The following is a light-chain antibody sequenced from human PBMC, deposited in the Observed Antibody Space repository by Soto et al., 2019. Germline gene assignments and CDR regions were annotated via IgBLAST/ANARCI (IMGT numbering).Light chain of an antibody. J-gene: IGKJ2*01. Sequence: DIQLTQSPSSLSASVGDRVTITCRASQSAVSYLNWYQQKPGKGPNLLIYATSNLQNGVPSRFSGSGSGTHFTLTNSSLQPEDFATYYCQHSFSTPPEYTFGQGTKLETK. CDR1: QSAVSY. CDR3: QHSFSTPPEYT. V-gene: IGKV1-39*01. CDR2: ATS.